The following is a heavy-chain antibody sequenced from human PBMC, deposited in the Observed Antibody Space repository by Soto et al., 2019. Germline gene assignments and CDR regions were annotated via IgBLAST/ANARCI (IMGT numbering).Heavy chain of an antibody. CDR3: ARLQLERLRYYYGMDV. CDR1: GYSFTSYW. D-gene: IGHD1-1*01. CDR2: IYPGDSDT. Sequence: GESLKISCKGSGYSFTSYWIGWVRQMPGKGLEWMGIIYPGDSDTRYSPSFQGQVTISADKSISTAYLQWSSLKASDTAMYYCARLQLERLRYYYGMDVWGQGITVTVSS. J-gene: IGHJ6*02. V-gene: IGHV5-51*01.